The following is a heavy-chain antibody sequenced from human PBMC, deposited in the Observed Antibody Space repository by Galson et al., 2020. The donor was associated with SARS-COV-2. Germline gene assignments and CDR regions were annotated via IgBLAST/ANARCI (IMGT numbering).Heavy chain of an antibody. CDR3: ARAIVVVTGGWFDP. Sequence: TLSLTCTVSGGSISSSSYYWGWIRQPPGKGLEWIGSIYYSGSTYYNPSLKSRVTISVDTSKNQFSLKLSSVTAADTAVYYCARAIVVVTGGWFDPWGQGTLVTVSS. CDR2: IYYSGST. V-gene: IGHV4-39*01. CDR1: GGSISSSSYY. D-gene: IGHD2-21*02. J-gene: IGHJ5*02.